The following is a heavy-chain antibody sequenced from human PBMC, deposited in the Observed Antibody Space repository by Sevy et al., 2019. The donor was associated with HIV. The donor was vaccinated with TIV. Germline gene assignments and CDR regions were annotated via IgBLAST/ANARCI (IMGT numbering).Heavy chain of an antibody. CDR1: GFTFSTYG. V-gene: IGHV3-33*01. Sequence: GGSLRLSCAASGFTFSTYGMHWVRQAPGKGLEWVAVIWFDGSNTYYADSVKGRFTISRDIAKNTLHLQLNSLRVEETAVHYGARDLEFYDYGDYGPAFMPDYWGQGTLVTVSS. J-gene: IGHJ4*02. CDR2: IWFDGSNT. D-gene: IGHD4-17*01. CDR3: ARDLEFYDYGDYGPAFMPDY.